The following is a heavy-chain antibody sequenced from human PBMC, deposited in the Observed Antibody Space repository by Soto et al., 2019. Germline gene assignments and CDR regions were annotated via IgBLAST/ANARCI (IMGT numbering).Heavy chain of an antibody. CDR2: IYPGDSDT. CDR1: GYSFTSYW. CDR3: ARLGASTPAYWHFDL. D-gene: IGHD2-15*01. V-gene: IGHV5-51*01. J-gene: IGHJ2*01. Sequence: GESLKISCKGSGYSFTSYWIGWVRQMPGKGLEWMGIIYPGDSDTRYSPSFQGQVTISADKSISTAYLQWSSLKASDTAMYYCARLGASTPAYWHFDLWGRGTLVTVSS.